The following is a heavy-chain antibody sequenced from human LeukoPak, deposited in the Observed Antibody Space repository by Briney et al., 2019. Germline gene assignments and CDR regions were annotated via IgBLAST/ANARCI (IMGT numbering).Heavy chain of an antibody. D-gene: IGHD1-26*01. V-gene: IGHV3-23*01. J-gene: IGHJ4*02. CDR2: ISSSGGST. Sequence: GGSLRLSCAASGFTFSSDAMRWVRQAPGKGLEWVSAISSSGGSTYYADSVRGRFIISRDSSKNTLYLQMNSLRAEDTAVYYCARGGAQVGGQGTLVTVSS. CDR3: ARGGAQV. CDR1: GFTFSSDA.